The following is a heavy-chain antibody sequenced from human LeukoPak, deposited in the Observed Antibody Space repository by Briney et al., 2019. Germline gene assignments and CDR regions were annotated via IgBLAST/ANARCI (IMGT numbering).Heavy chain of an antibody. V-gene: IGHV1-46*01. J-gene: IGHJ4*02. Sequence: ASVKVSCKASENTFTNYYMHWVRQAPGQGLEWLGLINPNGDRTDYAQKFQGRVTMTRDTSTSTVYMELSSLRSEDTAVYYCARVDKAGDQAPSWGQGTLVTVSS. D-gene: IGHD3-16*01. CDR2: INPNGDRT. CDR3: ARVDKAGDQAPS. CDR1: ENTFTNYY.